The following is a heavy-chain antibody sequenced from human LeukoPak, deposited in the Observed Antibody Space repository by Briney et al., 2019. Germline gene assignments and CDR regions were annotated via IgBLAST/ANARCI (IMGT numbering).Heavy chain of an antibody. CDR1: GFTFSSHG. D-gene: IGHD6-19*01. CDR2: IGYDGNDK. Sequence: PGGSLRLSCAASGFTFSSHGMHWVRQTPGKGLRWVAFIGYDGNDKFYLDSVKGRFTVSRDNAKSTLSLQMNSLRLDDTAIYYCAKESINDGWFLDYWGQGSLVTVSS. J-gene: IGHJ4*02. V-gene: IGHV3-30*02. CDR3: AKESINDGWFLDY.